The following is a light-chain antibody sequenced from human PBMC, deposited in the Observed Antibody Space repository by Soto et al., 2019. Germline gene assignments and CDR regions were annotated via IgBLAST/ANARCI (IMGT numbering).Light chain of an antibody. CDR2: AAS. V-gene: IGKV1-39*01. CDR1: QSISSY. CDR3: QQSYSTPPT. J-gene: IGKJ1*01. Sequence: DIQMTQSPSSLSASVGAVVTIICRASQSISSYLNWYQQKQGKAPKLMIYAASSLQSGVPSRFSGSGSGTDFTLTISSLQPEDFSTYYCQQSYSTPPTLGQGTKV.